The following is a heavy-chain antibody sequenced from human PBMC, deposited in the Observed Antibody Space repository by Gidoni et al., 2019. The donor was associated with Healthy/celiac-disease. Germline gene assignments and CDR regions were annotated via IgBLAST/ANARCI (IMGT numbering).Heavy chain of an antibody. CDR1: GFTLSDYY. V-gene: IGHV3-11*01. D-gene: IGHD6-25*01. CDR2: SSSSGSTI. Sequence: QVHLVESGGGLVNPGGPLRPSWAASGFTLSDYYMSWIRQAPGKGLEWVSFSSSSGSTISYADSVKGRFTSSRDNAKSSLYLQMNSLRAEDTAVYYCASDCGNYFDYWGQGTLVTVSS. CDR3: ASDCGNYFDY. J-gene: IGHJ4*02.